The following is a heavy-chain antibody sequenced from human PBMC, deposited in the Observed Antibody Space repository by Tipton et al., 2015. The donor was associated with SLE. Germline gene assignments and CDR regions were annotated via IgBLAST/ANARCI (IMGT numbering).Heavy chain of an antibody. V-gene: IGHV3-21*03. Sequence: GSLRLSCAASGFTFSTYSMNWVRQAPGKGLEWVSSITSSSSYIFYADSVKGRFTISRDDAKNSLYLQMDTLRAEDTAVYYCARELAEHSSSFNWFDPWGQGTLVTVSS. CDR2: ITSSSSYI. J-gene: IGHJ5*02. CDR1: GFTFSTYS. CDR3: ARELAEHSSSFNWFDP. D-gene: IGHD6-6*01.